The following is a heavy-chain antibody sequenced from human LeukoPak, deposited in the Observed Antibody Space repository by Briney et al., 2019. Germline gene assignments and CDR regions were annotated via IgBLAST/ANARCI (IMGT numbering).Heavy chain of an antibody. J-gene: IGHJ4*02. CDR1: RFTFSTYW. CDR2: ISSDGNII. Sequence: PGGSLRLSCTASRFTFSTYWMHWVRQVPGKGLVWVSRISSDGNIITYADSVKGRFTVSRDNGRNLVFLQMNNVRAEDTAVYFCVAGMGNYWGQGTLVPV. V-gene: IGHV3-74*01. CDR3: VAGMGNY. D-gene: IGHD6-13*01.